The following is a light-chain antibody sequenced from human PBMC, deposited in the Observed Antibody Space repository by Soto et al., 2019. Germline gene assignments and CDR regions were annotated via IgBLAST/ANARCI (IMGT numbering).Light chain of an antibody. CDR3: SSYTSSGVYV. Sequence: QSALTQPASVSGSPGQSITISCTGTSSDVGGYNYVSWYQQHPGKAPKLMIYDVSNRPSGVSNRFSGSKSGNTASLTISGLQAEEEADYYCSSYTSSGVYVFGAGTKLTVL. CDR1: SSDVGGYNY. V-gene: IGLV2-14*01. J-gene: IGLJ1*01. CDR2: DVS.